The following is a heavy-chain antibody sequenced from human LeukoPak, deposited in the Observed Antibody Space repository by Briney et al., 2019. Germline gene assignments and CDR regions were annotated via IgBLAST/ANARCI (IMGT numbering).Heavy chain of an antibody. J-gene: IGHJ4*02. CDR1: GFTFSSFW. CDR2: IKKDGSEK. CDR3: ARDLYRIVVVPHYFDY. Sequence: GGSLRLSCGASGFTFSSFWMSWVRQAPGKGLEWVANIKKDGSEKYYVDSVKGRFTISRDNAKNSLYLQMNSLRAEDTAVYYCARDLYRIVVVPHYFDYWGQGTLVTVSS. V-gene: IGHV3-7*01. D-gene: IGHD3-22*01.